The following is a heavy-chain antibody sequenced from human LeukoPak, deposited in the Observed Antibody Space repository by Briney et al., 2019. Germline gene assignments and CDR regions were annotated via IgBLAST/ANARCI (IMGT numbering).Heavy chain of an antibody. CDR3: ARPATYYYDSSFYY. Sequence: PGASLQICCKACGYSSTSYWICFGRQIAGRGLEWMEIIYRSDSDTRYSPSFQGQVTISADKYIDTAYLHWSSLKASDTAMYYCARPATYYYDSSFYYWGQGTLVTVSS. CDR2: IYRSDSDT. V-gene: IGHV5-51*01. D-gene: IGHD3-22*01. J-gene: IGHJ4*02. CDR1: GYSSTSYW.